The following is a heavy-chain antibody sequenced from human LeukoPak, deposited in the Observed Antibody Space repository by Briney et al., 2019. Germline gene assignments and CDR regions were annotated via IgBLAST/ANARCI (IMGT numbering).Heavy chain of an antibody. CDR3: ARDLLNRLVGATPTDY. V-gene: IGHV1-2*02. D-gene: IGHD1-26*01. CDR2: INPNSGGT. J-gene: IGHJ4*02. Sequence: ASVKVSCKASGYTFNGYYKHWVRQAPGQGLEWMGWINPNSGGTNYAQKFQGRVTMTRDTSISTAYMELSRLRSDDTAVYYCARDLLNRLVGATPTDYWGQGTLVTVSS. CDR1: GYTFNGYY.